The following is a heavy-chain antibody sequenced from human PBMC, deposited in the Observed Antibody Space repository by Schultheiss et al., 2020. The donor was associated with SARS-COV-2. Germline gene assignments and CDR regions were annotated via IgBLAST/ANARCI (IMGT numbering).Heavy chain of an antibody. CDR1: GFTFRNYW. V-gene: IGHV3-7*03. CDR2: IKRDGSEK. Sequence: GGSLRLSCAASGFTFRNYWMSWVRQAPGKGLEWVAIIKRDGSEKYYVDSVEGRFTISRDNARDSLFLQMNSLTAEDTAVYYCAREEGEPDLWDGYYRPSPIYYYYYMDVWGKGTTVTVSS. D-gene: IGHD3-3*01. CDR3: AREEGEPDLWDGYYRPSPIYYYYYMDV. J-gene: IGHJ6*03.